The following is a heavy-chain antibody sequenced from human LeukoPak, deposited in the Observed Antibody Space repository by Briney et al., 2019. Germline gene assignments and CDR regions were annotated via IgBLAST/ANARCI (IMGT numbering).Heavy chain of an antibody. D-gene: IGHD4-17*01. Sequence: GGSLRLSCAASGFTVSSNYMSWVRQAPGKGLEWVSIIYSTGSIDYADSVQGRFTIARDNTKNTLYLQMNSLRAEDTAVYYCASQTTVTTGLLVYWGQGTLVTVSS. CDR1: GFTVSSNY. J-gene: IGHJ4*02. V-gene: IGHV3-66*04. CDR3: ASQTTVTTGLLVY. CDR2: IYSTGSI.